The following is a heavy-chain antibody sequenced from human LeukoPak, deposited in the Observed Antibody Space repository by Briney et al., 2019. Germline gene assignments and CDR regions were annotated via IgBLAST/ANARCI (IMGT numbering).Heavy chain of an antibody. D-gene: IGHD3-10*01. Sequence: PGGSLRLSCAASGFTFSSYSMNWVRQAPGKGLEWVSYISSSSSTIYYADSVKGRFTISRDNAKNSLYLQMNSLRAEDTAVYYCARAGGSGSSPRNWFDPWGQGTLVTVSS. J-gene: IGHJ5*02. CDR2: ISSSSSTI. V-gene: IGHV3-48*01. CDR3: ARAGGSGSSPRNWFDP. CDR1: GFTFSSYS.